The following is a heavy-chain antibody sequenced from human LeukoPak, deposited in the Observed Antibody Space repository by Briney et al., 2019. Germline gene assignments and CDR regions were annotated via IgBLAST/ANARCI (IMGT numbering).Heavy chain of an antibody. CDR2: ISYDGSNK. CDR1: GFTFSSYA. V-gene: IGHV3-30-3*01. D-gene: IGHD6-19*01. J-gene: IGHJ4*02. Sequence: GRSLRLSCAASGFTFSSYAMHWVRQAPGKGLEWVAVISYDGSNKYYADSVKGRFTISRDNSKNTLYLQMNSLRAEDTAVYYCASRIAVAGKVDYWGQGTLVTVSS. CDR3: ASRIAVAGKVDY.